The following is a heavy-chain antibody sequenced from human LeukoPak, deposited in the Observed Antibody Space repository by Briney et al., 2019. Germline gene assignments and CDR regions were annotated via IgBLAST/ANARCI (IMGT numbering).Heavy chain of an antibody. CDR3: ARWPYYYDSSGGFDY. D-gene: IGHD3-22*01. Sequence: GRSLRLSCAASGFTFSSYGMHWVRQAPGKGLEWVAVISYDGSNKYYADSVKGRFTISRDNSKNTLYLQMNSLRAEDTAVYYCARWPYYYDSSGGFDYWGQGTLVTVSS. V-gene: IGHV3-30*03. J-gene: IGHJ4*02. CDR1: GFTFSSYG. CDR2: ISYDGSNK.